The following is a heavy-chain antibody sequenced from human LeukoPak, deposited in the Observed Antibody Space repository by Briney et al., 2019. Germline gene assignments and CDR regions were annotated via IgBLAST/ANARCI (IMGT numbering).Heavy chain of an antibody. CDR2: VSAYAGDT. Sequence: ASVKVSCKASGLTFISLTVSWVRQAPGQGLEWLGWVSAYAGDTQYAQTLQGRVSMTTNTSTSTAYMELKSLRSDDTAVYYCAACIAASGYAFGVWGQGTIITVSS. CDR1: GLTFISLT. V-gene: IGHV1-18*01. CDR3: AACIAASGYAFGV. J-gene: IGHJ3*01. D-gene: IGHD6-13*01.